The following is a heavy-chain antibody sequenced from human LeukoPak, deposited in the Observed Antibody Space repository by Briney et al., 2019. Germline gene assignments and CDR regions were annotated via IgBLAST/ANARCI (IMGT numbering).Heavy chain of an antibody. CDR1: GFTFSSYA. D-gene: IGHD3-16*01. CDR3: AKSHGDYYYYGMDV. J-gene: IGHJ6*02. CDR2: ISGSGGST. V-gene: IGHV3-23*01. Sequence: PGGSLRLSYAASGFTFSSYAMSWVRQAPGKGLEWVSAISGSGGSTYYADSVKGRFTISRDNSKNTLYLQMNSLRAEDTAVYYCAKSHGDYYYYGMDVWGQGTTVTVSS.